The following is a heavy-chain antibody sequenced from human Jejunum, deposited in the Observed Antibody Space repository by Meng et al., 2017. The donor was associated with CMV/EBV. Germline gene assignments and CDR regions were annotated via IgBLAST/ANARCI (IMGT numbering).Heavy chain of an antibody. CDR2: AENKAESYTT. J-gene: IGHJ4*01. CDR3: VTNSGGLGY. CDR1: GFTVSNNY. Sequence: EEQLLESGGGLVQPGGSLRLSCAVSGFTVSNNYMTWVRQAPGKGLEWVGRAENKAESYTTKYAASVKGRFTISGDHSKNSLYLQMNSLKTEDTAVYYCVTNSGGLGYWGHGTLVTVSS. D-gene: IGHD6-19*01. V-gene: IGHV3-72*01.